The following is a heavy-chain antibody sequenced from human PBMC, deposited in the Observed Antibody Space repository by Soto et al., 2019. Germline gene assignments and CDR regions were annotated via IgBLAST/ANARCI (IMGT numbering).Heavy chain of an antibody. J-gene: IGHJ4*02. CDR3: AKDARLYVDTYY. V-gene: IGHV3-23*01. D-gene: IGHD5-18*01. Sequence: AQGKGLEWVSAISGSGGSTYYADSVKGRFTISRDNSKNTLYLQMNSLRAEDTAVYYCAKDARLYVDTYYWGQGTLVTVSS. CDR2: ISGSGGST.